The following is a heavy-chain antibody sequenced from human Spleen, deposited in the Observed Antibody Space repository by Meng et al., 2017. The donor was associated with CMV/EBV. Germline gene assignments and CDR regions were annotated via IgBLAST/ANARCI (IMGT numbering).Heavy chain of an antibody. CDR1: GLTFSNYA. V-gene: IGHV3-23*01. CDR3: ATSGGIGSGTYREYFDY. D-gene: IGHD1-26*01. J-gene: IGHJ4*02. Sequence: GGSLRLSCAASGLTFSNYAMNWVRQAPGKGLEWVSSISGSGGRTYYADSVKGRFTISRDNSKNTLYLQMNSLRAEDTAVYYCATSGGIGSGTYREYFDYWGQGTLVTVSS. CDR2: ISGSGGRT.